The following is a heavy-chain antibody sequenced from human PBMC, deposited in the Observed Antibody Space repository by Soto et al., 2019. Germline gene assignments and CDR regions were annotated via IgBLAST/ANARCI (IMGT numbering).Heavy chain of an antibody. CDR1: GLTFRNHA. Sequence: DVQLLESGGGLVQPGGSLRLSCAVSGLTFRNHAMSWVRQAPGKGLEWVSTIAPIGYSTHYAGSVEGRFTISRDDSKSTLDLQMNSLRADDTAVYYCVSWVSPHFDYWGQGTLVSVSS. CDR3: VSWVSPHFDY. D-gene: IGHD2-8*01. CDR2: IAPIGYST. J-gene: IGHJ4*02. V-gene: IGHV3-23*01.